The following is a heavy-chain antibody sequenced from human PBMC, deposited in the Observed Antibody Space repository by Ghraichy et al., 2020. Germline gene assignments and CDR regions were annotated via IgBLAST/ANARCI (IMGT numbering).Heavy chain of an antibody. Sequence: ASVKVSCKASGYTFTSYYMHWVRQAPGQGLEWMGIINPSGGSTSYAQKFQGRVTMTRDTSTSTVYMELSSLRSEDTAVYYCARHVVSGSYSVYFDYWSQGTLVTVSS. D-gene: IGHD1-26*01. J-gene: IGHJ4*02. V-gene: IGHV1-46*01. CDR3: ARHVVSGSYSVYFDY. CDR1: GYTFTSYY. CDR2: INPSGGST.